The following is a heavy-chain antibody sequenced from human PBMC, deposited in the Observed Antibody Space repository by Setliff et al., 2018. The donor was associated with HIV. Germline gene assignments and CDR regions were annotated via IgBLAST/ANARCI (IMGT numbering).Heavy chain of an antibody. V-gene: IGHV1-69*04. CDR3: ARDFHVLGYCSADSCPYDASDV. CDR2: IISILGTP. J-gene: IGHJ3*01. D-gene: IGHD2-15*01. Sequence: PVKVSCKASGGTFSAYAVNWVRQAPGQGLEWMGRIISILGTPNYSHKFQGRVTITADKSTTTTYMEPSSLRSDDTAIYYCARDFHVLGYCSADSCPYDASDVWGQGTMVTVSS. CDR1: GGTFSAYA.